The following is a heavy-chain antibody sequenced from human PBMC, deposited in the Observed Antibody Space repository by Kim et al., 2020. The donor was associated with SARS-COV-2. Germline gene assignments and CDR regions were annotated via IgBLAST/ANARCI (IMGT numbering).Heavy chain of an antibody. CDR1: GFTFSSYS. J-gene: IGHJ4*02. Sequence: GGSLRLSCAASGFTFSSYSMNWVRQAPGKGLEWVSSISSSSSYIYYADSVKGRFTISRDNAKNSLYLQMNSLRAEDTAVYYCARDFIAVAGDYYFDCWGQGTLVTVSS. V-gene: IGHV3-21*01. CDR2: ISSSSSYI. D-gene: IGHD6-19*01. CDR3: ARDFIAVAGDYYFDC.